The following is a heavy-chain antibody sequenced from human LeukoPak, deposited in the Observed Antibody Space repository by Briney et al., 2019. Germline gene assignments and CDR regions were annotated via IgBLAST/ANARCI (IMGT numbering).Heavy chain of an antibody. CDR3: ARATHRLGYFDY. J-gene: IGHJ4*02. CDR2: INSDGSST. CDR1: GFTFSSYW. V-gene: IGHV3-74*01. D-gene: IGHD6-19*01. Sequence: PGGSLRLSCAASGFTFSSYWMHWVRQAPGKGLVWVSRINSDGSSTSYADSVKGRFTISRDNAKNTLYLQMNSLRAEDTAVYYCARATHRLGYFDYWGQGTLVTVSS.